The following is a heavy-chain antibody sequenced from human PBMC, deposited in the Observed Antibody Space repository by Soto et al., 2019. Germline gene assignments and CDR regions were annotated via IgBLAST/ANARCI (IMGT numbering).Heavy chain of an antibody. Sequence: VSVKVSFKVYWKTLREVSIDWMLEAPRMVLQWMGGFEPEDGEIVHAQMFQGRVTMTEEASTDTVYMELNSLKTEDTAVYYCATQALMSSHPGVGATYFDHWGQGPLVTVSS. J-gene: IGHJ4*02. V-gene: IGHV1-24*01. CDR2: FEPEDGEI. D-gene: IGHD3-3*01. CDR1: WKTLREVS. CDR3: ATQALMSSHPGVGATYFDH.